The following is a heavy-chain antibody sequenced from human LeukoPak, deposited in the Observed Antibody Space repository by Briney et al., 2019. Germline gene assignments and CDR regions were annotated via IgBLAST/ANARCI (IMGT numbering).Heavy chain of an antibody. Sequence: SETLSLTCTVSGGSISSYYWSWIRQPPGKGLEWIGYIYYSGSTNYNPSLKSRVTISVDTSKNQFSLKLSSVTAADTAVYYCARDRIVGATDYYYYGMDVWGQGTTVTVSS. J-gene: IGHJ6*02. V-gene: IGHV4-59*01. CDR1: GGSISSYY. CDR2: IYYSGST. D-gene: IGHD1-26*01. CDR3: ARDRIVGATDYYYYGMDV.